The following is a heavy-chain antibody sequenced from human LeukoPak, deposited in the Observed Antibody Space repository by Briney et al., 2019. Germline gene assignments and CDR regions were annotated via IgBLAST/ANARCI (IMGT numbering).Heavy chain of an antibody. CDR3: ARVTDYVWGSSQYYFDY. V-gene: IGHV3-23*01. J-gene: IGHJ4*02. CDR2: ISGSGGST. Sequence: PGGSLRLSCAASGFTFSSYAMSWVRQAPGKGLEWVSAISGSGGSTSYAQKFQGRVTMTRDTSTSTVYMELSSLRSEDTAVYYCARVTDYVWGSSQYYFDYWGQGTLVTVSP. CDR1: GFTFSSYA. D-gene: IGHD3-16*01.